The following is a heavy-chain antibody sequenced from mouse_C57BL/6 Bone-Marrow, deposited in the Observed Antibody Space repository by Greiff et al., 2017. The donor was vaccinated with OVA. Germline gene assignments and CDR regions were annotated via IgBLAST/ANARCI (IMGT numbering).Heavy chain of an antibody. J-gene: IGHJ1*03. CDR3: ARYYYWYFDV. CDR1: GFTFTDYY. Sequence: DVKLVESGGGLVQPGGSLSLSCAASGFTFTDYYMSWVRQPPGKALEWLGFIRNKANGYTTEYSASVKGRFTISRDNSQSILYLQMNALRAEDSATYYCARYYYWYFDVWGTGTTVTVSS. CDR2: IRNKANGYTT. V-gene: IGHV7-3*01.